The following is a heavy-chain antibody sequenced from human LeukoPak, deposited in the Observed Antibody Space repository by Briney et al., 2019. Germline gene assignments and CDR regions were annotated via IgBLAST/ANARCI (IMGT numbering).Heavy chain of an antibody. J-gene: IGHJ4*02. CDR3: AGSKYPEPQDLNF. V-gene: IGHV3-48*03. CDR2: ISSDRNVI. CDR1: GFTFDIYE. Sequence: GGSLRLSCAASGFTFDIYEMNWVRQAPGKGLEWISYISSDRNVIYYADSVKGRFTISRDNAKYSLYLQMNSLRAEDTAVYYCAGSKYPEPQDLNFWGQGTWSPSPQ. D-gene: IGHD4-11*01.